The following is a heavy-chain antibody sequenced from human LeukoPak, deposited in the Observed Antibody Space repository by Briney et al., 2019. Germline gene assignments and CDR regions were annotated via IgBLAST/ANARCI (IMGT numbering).Heavy chain of an antibody. CDR1: GFTFRDYA. Sequence: PGGSLRLSCAASGFTFRDYAMTWIRQAPGKGLEWISYIKKRSAATYYADSVAGRFVISRDDAKNSLNLHLTNLRVEDTATYFCARIGSARACFDPWGQGT. V-gene: IGHV3-11*01. CDR2: IKKRSAAT. J-gene: IGHJ5*02. CDR3: ARIGSARACFDP. D-gene: IGHD1-26*01.